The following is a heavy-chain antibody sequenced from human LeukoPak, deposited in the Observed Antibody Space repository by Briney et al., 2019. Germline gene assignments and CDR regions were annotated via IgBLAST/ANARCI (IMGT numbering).Heavy chain of an antibody. J-gene: IGHJ4*02. CDR2: ISISGTTL. V-gene: IGHV3-48*03. D-gene: IGHD2-15*01. Sequence: GGSLRLSCAASGFTLRNYEMNWVRQAPGKGLEWVSYISISGTTLYSADSVKGRFTISRDNAKNSLYLQMNTLRAEDTAVYYCARQSSGGDYWGQGTLVTVSS. CDR1: GFTLRNYE. CDR3: ARQSSGGDY.